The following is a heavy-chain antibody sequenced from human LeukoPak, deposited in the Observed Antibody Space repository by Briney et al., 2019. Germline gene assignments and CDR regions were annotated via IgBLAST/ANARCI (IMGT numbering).Heavy chain of an antibody. CDR3: ARDGPARPYYYDSSGFS. D-gene: IGHD3-22*01. CDR1: GGSISSYY. CDR2: IYTSGST. J-gene: IGHJ5*02. Sequence: SETLSLTCTVSGGSISSYYWSWIRQPAGKGLEWIGRIYTSGSTNYNPSLKSRVTMSVDTSKNQFSLKLSSVTAADTAVYYCARDGPARPYYYDSSGFSWGQGTLVTVSS. V-gene: IGHV4-4*07.